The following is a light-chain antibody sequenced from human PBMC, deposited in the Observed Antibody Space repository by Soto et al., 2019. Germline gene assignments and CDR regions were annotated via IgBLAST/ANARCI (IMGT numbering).Light chain of an antibody. V-gene: IGKV3-11*01. Sequence: EIVLTQSPATLSLSPGERATPSCRASQYINTRLAWYQHRPGQAPRLLIYQTSIRAAGIPARFSASGSGTDFTLTISSLEPEDFAVYYCQQRNKWPPVTFGGGTKVDIK. CDR2: QTS. J-gene: IGKJ4*01. CDR1: QYINTR. CDR3: QQRNKWPPVT.